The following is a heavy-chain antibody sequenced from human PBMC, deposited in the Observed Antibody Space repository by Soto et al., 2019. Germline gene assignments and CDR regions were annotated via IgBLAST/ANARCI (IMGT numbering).Heavy chain of an antibody. CDR3: ARDIPQYYYDSSGYHRSYGMDV. D-gene: IGHD3-22*01. CDR2: IYSGGST. Sequence: GSLSLSCAASGFTVSSNYMSWVRQAPGKGLEWVSVIYSGGSTNYADSVKGRFTISRDNSKNTLYLQMNSLRAEDTAVYYCARDIPQYYYDSSGYHRSYGMDVWGQGTTVTVSS. V-gene: IGHV3-53*01. J-gene: IGHJ6*02. CDR1: GFTVSSNY.